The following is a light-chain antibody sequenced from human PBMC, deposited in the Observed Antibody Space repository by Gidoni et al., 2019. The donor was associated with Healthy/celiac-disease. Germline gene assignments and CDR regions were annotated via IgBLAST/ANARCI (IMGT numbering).Light chain of an antibody. CDR3: QQASSFPGT. V-gene: IGKV1-12*01. CDR2: TAS. J-gene: IGKJ1*01. CDR1: QDISTS. Sequence: DIQMTQSPSSVSASVGDRVTMTCRASQDISTSLAWYQQKSGKAPTLLIYTASNLQSGVPSRFSGSGSGTDFTLPISSLQPEDFATYYCQQASSFPGTFGQGTKVEIK.